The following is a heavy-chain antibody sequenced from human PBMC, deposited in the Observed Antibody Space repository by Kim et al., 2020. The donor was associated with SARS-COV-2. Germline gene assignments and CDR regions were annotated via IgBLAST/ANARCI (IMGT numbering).Heavy chain of an antibody. CDR1: GFTFSTYG. Sequence: GGSLRLSCAASGFTFSTYGMHWVRQAPGKGLEWVAVMSDDGSHKSFAESVKGRFTISRDNSKNTLYLQMNSLRTEDTAVYYCAKGRYCSGGSCYTEFDYWGQGTLVTVSS. V-gene: IGHV3-30*18. CDR3: AKGRYCSGGSCYTEFDY. J-gene: IGHJ4*02. D-gene: IGHD2-15*01. CDR2: MSDDGSHK.